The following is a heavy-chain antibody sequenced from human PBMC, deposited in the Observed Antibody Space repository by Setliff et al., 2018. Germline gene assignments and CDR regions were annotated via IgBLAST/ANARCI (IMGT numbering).Heavy chain of an antibody. J-gene: IGHJ5*02. D-gene: IGHD2-2*01. Sequence: PSETLFLTCAVSGVSVNSLTWWSWVRQSPGKGLEWIGHIYHDGNTKSYPSVHFNQSLKSRVTMPVDKSKNHFSLELTSVTAADTAVYYCARGGGGYHAASWGQGILVTVSS. V-gene: IGHV4-4*02. CDR1: GVSVNSLTW. CDR3: ARGGGGYHAAS. CDR2: IYHDGNT.